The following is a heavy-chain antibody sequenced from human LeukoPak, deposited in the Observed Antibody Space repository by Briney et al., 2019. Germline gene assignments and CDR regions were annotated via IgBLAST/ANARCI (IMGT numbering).Heavy chain of an antibody. D-gene: IGHD3-10*01. Sequence: SETLSLTCTVSGGSISSGSYYWSWIRQPAGKGLEWIGRIHTSGSTNYNPSLKSRVTISVDTSKNQFSLKLSSVTAADTAVYYCARDFGLWGEQNNWFDPWGQGTLVTVSS. J-gene: IGHJ5*02. CDR1: GGSISSGSYY. CDR2: IHTSGST. CDR3: ARDFGLWGEQNNWFDP. V-gene: IGHV4-61*02.